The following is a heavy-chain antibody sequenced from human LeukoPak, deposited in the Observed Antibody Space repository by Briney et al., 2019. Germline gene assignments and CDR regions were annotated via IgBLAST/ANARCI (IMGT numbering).Heavy chain of an antibody. J-gene: IGHJ4*02. Sequence: ASVKVSCKASGYIFSNYGISWVRQVPGQGLEWMGWISGYDGNTTYAQKFQGRVTMTTDTSTSTAYMELRSLISDDTAVYYCARDLKRGYSSGRYSWGTGSPNDYWGQGTLVTVSS. CDR1: GYIFSNYG. CDR3: ARDLKRGYSSGRYSWGTGSPNDY. D-gene: IGHD6-19*01. V-gene: IGHV1-18*01. CDR2: ISGYDGNT.